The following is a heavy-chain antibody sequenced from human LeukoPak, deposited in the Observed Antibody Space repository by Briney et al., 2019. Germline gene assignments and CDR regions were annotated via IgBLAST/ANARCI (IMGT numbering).Heavy chain of an antibody. D-gene: IGHD3-9*01. J-gene: IGHJ4*02. CDR3: AKVPKLRYFVCDY. Sequence: GGSLRLSCAASGFTFSSYGMHWVRQAPGKGLEGVAVISYDGSNKYYADSVKGRFTISRDNSKNTLYLQMNSLRAEDTAVYYCAKVPKLRYFVCDYWAREPWSPSPQ. V-gene: IGHV3-30*18. CDR1: GFTFSSYG. CDR2: ISYDGSNK.